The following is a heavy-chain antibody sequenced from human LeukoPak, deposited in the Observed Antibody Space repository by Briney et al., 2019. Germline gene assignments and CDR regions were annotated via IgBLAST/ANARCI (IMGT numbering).Heavy chain of an antibody. CDR3: ARRMITFGGVIPGRAFDI. CDR1: GGSISSGGYY. CDR2: INHSGST. V-gene: IGHV4-31*03. J-gene: IGHJ3*02. Sequence: PSQTLSLTCTVSGGSISSGGYYWSWIRQHPGKGLEWIGEINHSGSTNYNPSLKSRVTISVDTSKNQFSLKLSSVTAADTAVYYCARRMITFGGVIPGRAFDIWGQGTMVTVSS. D-gene: IGHD3-16*02.